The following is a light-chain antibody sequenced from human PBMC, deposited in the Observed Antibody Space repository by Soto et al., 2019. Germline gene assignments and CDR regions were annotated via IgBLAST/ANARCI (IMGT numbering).Light chain of an antibody. CDR3: QQYANLPRFT. Sequence: DIVLTQSPGTLSLSPGERATLSCRASQSVSNSYLAWYQQKPGQAPRLLIYGASSRAAGIPDRFSGSGSGTDFAPTISRLGPEDFAVYYCQQYANLPRFTLGPGTTVDI. CDR2: GAS. J-gene: IGKJ3*01. V-gene: IGKV3-20*01. CDR1: QSVSNSY.